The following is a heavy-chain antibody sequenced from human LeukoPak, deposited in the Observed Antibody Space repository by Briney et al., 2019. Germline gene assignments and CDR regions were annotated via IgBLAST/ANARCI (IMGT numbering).Heavy chain of an antibody. D-gene: IGHD3-16*01. CDR2: IYYSGST. J-gene: IGHJ5*02. CDR3: AILGAMITFGGVIP. Sequence: SETLSLTCTVSGGSISSSSYYWGWIRQPPGTGLEWIGSIYYSGSTYYNPSLKSRVTISVDTSKNQFSLKLSSVTAADTAVYYCAILGAMITFGGVIPWGQGTLVTVSS. V-gene: IGHV4-39*07. CDR1: GGSISSSSYY.